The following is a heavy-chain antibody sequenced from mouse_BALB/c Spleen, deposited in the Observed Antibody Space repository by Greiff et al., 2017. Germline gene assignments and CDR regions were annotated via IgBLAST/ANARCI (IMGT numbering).Heavy chain of an antibody. V-gene: IGHV1-18*01. Sequence: EVQLQQSGPELVKPGASVKIPCKASGYTFTDYNMDWVKQSQGKSLEWIGDINPNNGGTIYNQKFKGKATLTVDKSSSTAYMELRSLTSEDTAVYYCARYDCDFSYWGQGTLVTVSA. CDR3: ARYDCDFSY. J-gene: IGHJ3*01. CDR1: GYTFTDYN. D-gene: IGHD2-4*01. CDR2: INPNNGGT.